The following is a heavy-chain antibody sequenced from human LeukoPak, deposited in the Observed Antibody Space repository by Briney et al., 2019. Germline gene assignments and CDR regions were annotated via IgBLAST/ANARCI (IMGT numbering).Heavy chain of an antibody. Sequence: SETLSLTCTVSGGSISSHYWSWIRQPPGKGLEWIGYIYYSGSTSYNPSLKSRVTISVDTSKNQFSLKLSSVTAADTAVYYCARGRYYYDFWSTVPFDPWGQGTLVTVSS. CDR1: GGSISSHY. CDR2: IYYSGST. J-gene: IGHJ5*02. V-gene: IGHV4-59*11. CDR3: ARGRYYYDFWSTVPFDP. D-gene: IGHD3-3*01.